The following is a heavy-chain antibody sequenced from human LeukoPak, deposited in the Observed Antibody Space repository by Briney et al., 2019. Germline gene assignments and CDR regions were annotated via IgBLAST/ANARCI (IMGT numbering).Heavy chain of an antibody. CDR1: GGSISGHY. J-gene: IGHJ6*03. CDR3: ARGSRRVVPSPKKGDHYYTDV. D-gene: IGHD2-2*01. CDR2: MFYSGST. V-gene: IGHV4-59*11. Sequence: SETLSLTCSVSGGSISGHYWTWIRQPPGKGLEWIGCMFYSGSTNYSPSLKSRVTISVGTSKNQFSLKLTSVTAADTAVYYCARGSRRVVPSPKKGDHYYTDVWGRGTTVTVFS.